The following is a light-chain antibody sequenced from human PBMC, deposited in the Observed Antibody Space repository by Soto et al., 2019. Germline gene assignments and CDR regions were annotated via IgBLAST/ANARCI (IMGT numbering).Light chain of an antibody. CDR3: QQYNNYPWT. CDR2: KAS. V-gene: IGKV1-5*03. Sequence: DIQMTQSPSNLSASVGDRVTITCRARQSISSWLAWYQQKPGKAPKLLIYKASSLERGVPSRFSGSGSGKEFTLTISSLEPDDFGTYYCQQYNNYPWTFGEGTKVEIK. CDR1: QSISSW. J-gene: IGKJ1*01.